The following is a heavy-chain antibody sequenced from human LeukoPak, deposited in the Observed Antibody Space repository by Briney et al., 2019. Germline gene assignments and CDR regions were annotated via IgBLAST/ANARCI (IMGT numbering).Heavy chain of an antibody. V-gene: IGHV3-9*01. CDR3: AKGSLLPKDYYYYGMDV. CDR1: GFTFDDYA. J-gene: IGHJ6*02. CDR2: ISWNSGSI. D-gene: IGHD1-26*01. Sequence: QPGRSLRLSCAASGFTFDDYAMHWVRQAPGKGLEWVPGISWNSGSIGYADSVKGRFTISRDNAKNSLYLQMNSLRAEDTALYYCAKGSLLPKDYYYYGMDVWGQGTTVTVSS.